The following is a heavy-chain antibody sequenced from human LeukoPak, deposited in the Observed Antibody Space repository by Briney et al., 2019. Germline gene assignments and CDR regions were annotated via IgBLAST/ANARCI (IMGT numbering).Heavy chain of an antibody. CDR2: FSATDGSA. CDR1: GFTVSSYG. Sequence: GGSLRLSCAASGFTVSSYGMAWVRLAPGKGLEWVSAFSATDGSAQYAESVKGRFTISRDNSKNSLYLQMNSLRDEDTAVYYCAKARIAAAGTGAFDVWGQGTMVTVSS. CDR3: AKARIAAAGTGAFDV. V-gene: IGHV3-23*01. J-gene: IGHJ3*01. D-gene: IGHD6-13*01.